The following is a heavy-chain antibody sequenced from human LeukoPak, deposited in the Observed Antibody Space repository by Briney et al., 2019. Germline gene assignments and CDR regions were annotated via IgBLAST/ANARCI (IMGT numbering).Heavy chain of an antibody. J-gene: IGHJ4*02. CDR2: IDPNTGDS. V-gene: IGHV1-2*02. Sequence: ASVKVSCKASEYTFTGYYIHWVRQAPGQGLEWMGWIDPNTGDSNYVQKFQGRVTMTRDTSISTAYMELSSLRSEDTAVYYCATPDYYDGSGYYDLDYWGQGTLVTVSS. CDR3: ATPDYYDGSGYYDLDY. D-gene: IGHD3-22*01. CDR1: EYTFTGYY.